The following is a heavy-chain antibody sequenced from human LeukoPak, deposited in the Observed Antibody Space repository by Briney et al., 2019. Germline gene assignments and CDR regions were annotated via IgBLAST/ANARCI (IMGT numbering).Heavy chain of an antibody. J-gene: IGHJ6*03. CDR3: ARDEGSDYYYYYMDV. CDR2: ISSAGGYI. V-gene: IGHV3-21*01. D-gene: IGHD6-19*01. Sequence: GGSLRLSCAASGLSFSSYSMNWVRQAPGKGLEWVSSISSAGGYIHYADSVKGRFTISRDNAKNSLYLQMNSLRVEDTAIYYCARDEGSDYYYYYMDVWGKGTTVTVSS. CDR1: GLSFSSYS.